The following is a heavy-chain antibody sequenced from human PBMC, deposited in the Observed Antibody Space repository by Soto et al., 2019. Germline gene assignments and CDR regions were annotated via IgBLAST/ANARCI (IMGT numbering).Heavy chain of an antibody. CDR3: AREGGYIYFVY. J-gene: IGHJ4*02. Sequence: QVQLVESGGGVVQPGRSLRLSCAASGFTFSSYGMHWVRQAPGKGLEWVAVIWYDGSNKYYADSVKGRFTISRDNSKNTLYLQMNSLRAEDTAVYYCAREGGYIYFVYWGQGTLVTVSS. CDR2: IWYDGSNK. V-gene: IGHV3-33*01. D-gene: IGHD5-12*01. CDR1: GFTFSSYG.